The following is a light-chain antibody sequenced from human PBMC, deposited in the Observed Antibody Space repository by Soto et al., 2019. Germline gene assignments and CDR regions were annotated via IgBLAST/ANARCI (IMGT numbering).Light chain of an antibody. CDR3: SSSAGTKNMV. J-gene: IGLJ2*01. V-gene: IGLV2-8*01. CDR2: EVS. CDR1: PSDVGASNY. Sequence: QFALTQPPSASGSPGQSVTISCTGTPSDVGASNYVSWYQQQPGKAPKLMISEVSKRPSGVPDRFAGSKSGNTASLTVSGLQAEDEADYYCSSSAGTKNMVFGAGTKLTVL.